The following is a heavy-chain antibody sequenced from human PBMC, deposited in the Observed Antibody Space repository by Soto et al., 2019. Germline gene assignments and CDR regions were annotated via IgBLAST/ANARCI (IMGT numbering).Heavy chain of an antibody. CDR2: INTDGSTT. V-gene: IGHV3-74*01. CDR3: VRIRRGDGYTFGY. J-gene: IGHJ4*02. Sequence: EVQLVESGGVSVQPGGSLRLSCTASGFTLSNYWMHWVRQAPGKGLVWVSRINTDGSTTNYADSMKGRFTISRDNAKNTLYLQMNSLRDEDTAVYYCVRIRRGDGYTFGYWGQGTLVTVSS. D-gene: IGHD5-12*01. CDR1: GFTLSNYW.